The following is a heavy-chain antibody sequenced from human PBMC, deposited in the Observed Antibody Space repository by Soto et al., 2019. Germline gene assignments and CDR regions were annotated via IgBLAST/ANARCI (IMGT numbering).Heavy chain of an antibody. CDR3: VKELIGYCGGSTCNIFQS. CDR1: GFIFNSYD. V-gene: IGHV3-30*18. CDR2: LSHDGSKR. Sequence: GGSLRLSCAASGFIFNSYDMHWVRQAPGKGLEWMAFLSHDGSKRFYADSVKGRITISRDNFNNTLLLQMHSLRPEDTGVYYCVKELIGYCGGSTCNIFQSWGQGARVTVS. D-gene: IGHD2-15*01. J-gene: IGHJ4*02.